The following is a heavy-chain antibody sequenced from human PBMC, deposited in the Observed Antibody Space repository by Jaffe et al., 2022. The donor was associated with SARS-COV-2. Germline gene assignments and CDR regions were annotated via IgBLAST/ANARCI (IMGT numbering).Heavy chain of an antibody. V-gene: IGHV4-39*01. Sequence: QLQLQQSGPGPVKPSETLSLTCIVTGVSISTEHSYWDWIRQTPGKGLEWIGSIYFSGNTYYNPSLKSRVTISVDTSKNQFSLNLRSVTAADTAMYFCARRNVVVPRPSAPRYYYYMDAWGKGTTVTVSS. CDR2: IYFSGNT. J-gene: IGHJ6*03. CDR3: ARRNVVVPRPSAPRYYYYMDA. CDR1: GVSISTEHSY. D-gene: IGHD3-10*01.